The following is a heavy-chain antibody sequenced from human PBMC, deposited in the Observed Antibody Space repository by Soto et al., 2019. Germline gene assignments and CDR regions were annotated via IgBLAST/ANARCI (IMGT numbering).Heavy chain of an antibody. CDR3: AIRASYYDSSGYFDY. D-gene: IGHD3-22*01. CDR2: IAYDGRNK. V-gene: IGHV3-30*04. CDR1: GFTFSSYA. Sequence: PGGSLRLSCAASGFTFSSYAMHWVRQAPGKGLEWVAVIAYDGRNKYYADSVKGRFTISRDNSKNTLYLQMNSLRIEDTAVYYCAIRASYYDSSGYFDYWGQGTLVTVCS. J-gene: IGHJ4*02.